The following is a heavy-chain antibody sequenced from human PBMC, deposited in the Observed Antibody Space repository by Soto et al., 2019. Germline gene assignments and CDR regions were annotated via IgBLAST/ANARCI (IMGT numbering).Heavy chain of an antibody. CDR2: IHHSGST. CDR3: ARGVDSWSGYLF. J-gene: IGHJ4*02. CDR1: GGSLYVYY. V-gene: IGHV4-34*01. Sequence: QVHLQQWGARRLKPSETLSLTCALYGGSLYVYYWSWIRQSPGKGLEWIGEIHHSGSTKYNPSLKSRVSLLVDTSTKQFSLKLTSVTAADRGVYYCARGVDSWSGYLFWGQGTPVTVS. D-gene: IGHD3-3*01.